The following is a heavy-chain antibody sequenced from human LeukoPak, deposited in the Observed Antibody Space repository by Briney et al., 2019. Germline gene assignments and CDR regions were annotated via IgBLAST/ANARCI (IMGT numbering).Heavy chain of an antibody. Sequence: GGSLRLSCTASGFTVSTTYMSWVRQAPGKGLEWVSVIYAGGRTYYAESVKGRFTISRENYKNTMYLQVNNLGADDTAIYYCARVLWGTTLFGVPKYYYYMDVWGKGTTVTVSS. D-gene: IGHD3-3*01. V-gene: IGHV3-53*01. J-gene: IGHJ6*03. CDR1: GFTVSTTY. CDR2: IYAGGRT. CDR3: ARVLWGTTLFGVPKYYYYMDV.